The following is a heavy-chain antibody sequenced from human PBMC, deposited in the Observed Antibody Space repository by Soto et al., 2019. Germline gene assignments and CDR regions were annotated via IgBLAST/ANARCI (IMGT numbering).Heavy chain of an antibody. J-gene: IGHJ5*02. D-gene: IGHD1-1*01. V-gene: IGHV4-4*07. CDR3: VRDGTKTLRDWFDP. CDR2: IYATGTT. Sequence: SETLSLTCTVSGASIIGFYWSWIRKYAGKGLEWIGRIYATGTTDYNPSLKSRVMMSVDTSKKQFSLKLRSVTAADTAVYYCVRDGTKTLRDWFDPWGQGISVTVSS. CDR1: GASIIGFY.